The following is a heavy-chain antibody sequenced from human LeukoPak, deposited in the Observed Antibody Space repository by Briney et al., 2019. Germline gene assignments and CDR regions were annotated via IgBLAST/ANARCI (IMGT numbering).Heavy chain of an antibody. Sequence: KSGGSLRLSCAASGFTFSSYSMNWVRQAPGKGLEWVSSISSSSSYIYYADSVKGRFTISRDNAKNSLYLQMNSLRAEDTAVYYCARDRTVTTFSGDYFDYWGQGTLVTVSS. J-gene: IGHJ4*02. CDR1: GFTFSSYS. CDR3: ARDRTVTTFSGDYFDY. V-gene: IGHV3-21*01. CDR2: ISSSSSYI. D-gene: IGHD4-17*01.